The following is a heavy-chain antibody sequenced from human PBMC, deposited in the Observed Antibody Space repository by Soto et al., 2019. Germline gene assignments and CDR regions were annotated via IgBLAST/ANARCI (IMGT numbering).Heavy chain of an antibody. V-gene: IGHV3-30*18. Sequence: GGSLRLSCAASGFTFSSYGMHWVRQAPGKGLEWVAVISYDGSNKYYADSVKGRFTISRDNSKNTLYLQMNSLRAEDTAVYYCAKDLDYGVSDYYYYGMDVWGQGTTVTVSS. CDR3: AKDLDYGVSDYYYYGMDV. J-gene: IGHJ6*02. D-gene: IGHD4-17*01. CDR2: ISYDGSNK. CDR1: GFTFSSYG.